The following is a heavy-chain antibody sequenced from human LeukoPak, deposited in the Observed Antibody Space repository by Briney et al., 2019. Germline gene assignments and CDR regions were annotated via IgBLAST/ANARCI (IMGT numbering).Heavy chain of an antibody. CDR2: IYSPGGT. V-gene: IGHV3-53*01. Sequence: GGSLRLSCAASGFTVSRHYMSWVRQAPGKGLEWVSIIYSPGGTYYADSVKGRFTISRDNAKNSLYLLMNSLRAEDTAVYYCARMSSYGSGSYPDYWGQGTLVTVSS. J-gene: IGHJ4*02. D-gene: IGHD3-10*01. CDR3: ARMSSYGSGSYPDY. CDR1: GFTVSRHY.